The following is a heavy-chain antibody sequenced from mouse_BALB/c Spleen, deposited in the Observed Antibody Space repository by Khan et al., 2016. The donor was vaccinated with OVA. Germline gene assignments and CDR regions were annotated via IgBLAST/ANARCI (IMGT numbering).Heavy chain of an antibody. J-gene: IGHJ2*01. CDR2: TYPGGGYT. D-gene: IGHD3-1*01. CDR1: GYTFTNYW. CDR3: ERRGAARATWDYFDY. Sequence: VQLQESGAELVRPGTSVKMSCKAAGYTFTNYWIGWVKQRPGHGLEWIGDTYPGGGYTNYNEKFKGKATLTADTSSSTAYMQLSGLTSEDSDIYYCERRGAARATWDYFDYWGQGTTLTVSS. V-gene: IGHV1-63*02.